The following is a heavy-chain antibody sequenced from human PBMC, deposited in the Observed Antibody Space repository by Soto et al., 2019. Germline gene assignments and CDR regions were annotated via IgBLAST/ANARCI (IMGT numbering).Heavy chain of an antibody. CDR1: VLTFNIYW. V-gene: IGHV3-74*01. CDR3: AREFCSGGNCYTYYFDP. CDR2: INTDGSNT. D-gene: IGHD2-15*01. Sequence: PWGSLLVACAASVLTFNIYWMHWVRHAPGKGLVWVSHINTDGSNTNYADSVKGRFTISRDNAKSTLFLQMKSLRDEDTAVYYCAREFCSGGNCYTYYFDPWGQGIPVTVSS. J-gene: IGHJ5*02.